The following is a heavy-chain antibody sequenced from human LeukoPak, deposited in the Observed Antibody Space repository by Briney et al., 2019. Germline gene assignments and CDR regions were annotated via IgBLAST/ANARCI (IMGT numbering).Heavy chain of an antibody. CDR1: GFTFSSYA. J-gene: IGHJ4*02. CDR3: AKDYSSGTYFDS. V-gene: IGHV3-23*01. CDR2: VSGSGGST. D-gene: IGHD3-22*01. Sequence: GGSLRLSCAASGFTFSSYAMSWVRQAPGKWLEWVLTVSGSGGSTDYGDSVKGRFTISRDNSKNTLYLQMSSLRAEDTAIYYCAKDYSSGTYFDSWGQGTLVTVSS.